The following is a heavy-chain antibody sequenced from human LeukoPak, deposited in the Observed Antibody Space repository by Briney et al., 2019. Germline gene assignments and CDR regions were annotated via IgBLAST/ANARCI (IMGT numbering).Heavy chain of an antibody. Sequence: GASVKVSCKASGYTFTSYGISWVRQAPGQGLEWMGWISAYNGNTNYAQKLQGRVTTTSETSTSTAYMELRSLRSDDTAVYYCAREGNIAVAGTIDYRGQGTLVTVSS. V-gene: IGHV1-18*01. CDR2: ISAYNGNT. CDR3: AREGNIAVAGTIDY. J-gene: IGHJ4*02. CDR1: GYTFTSYG. D-gene: IGHD6-19*01.